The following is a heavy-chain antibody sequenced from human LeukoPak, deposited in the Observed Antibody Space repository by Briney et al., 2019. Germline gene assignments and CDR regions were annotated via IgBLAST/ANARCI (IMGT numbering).Heavy chain of an antibody. Sequence: ASVKVSCKASGYTFTSYGISWVRQAPGQGLEWMGWISTYNGNTNYPQKFQGRVTMTTDTSTSTAYMELSSLGFDDTAVYYCARGAGRDFWSGYYSYWGQGTPVTVSS. J-gene: IGHJ4*02. CDR2: ISTYNGNT. D-gene: IGHD3-3*01. V-gene: IGHV1-18*01. CDR1: GYTFTSYG. CDR3: ARGAGRDFWSGYYSY.